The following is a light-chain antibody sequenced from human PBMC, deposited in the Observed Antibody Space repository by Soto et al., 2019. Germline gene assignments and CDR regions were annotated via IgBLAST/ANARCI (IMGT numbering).Light chain of an antibody. Sequence: DIQMTQSPSTLSASVGDSVTITCRASQSIYRWLAWYQQKPGKAPKLLIYDASSLESGGTSRFSGSGSWTDFTLTVSSLQPDDFAAYYCQQYNTYLYTFGQGTKVDIK. V-gene: IGKV1-5*01. CDR1: QSIYRW. J-gene: IGKJ2*01. CDR2: DAS. CDR3: QQYNTYLYT.